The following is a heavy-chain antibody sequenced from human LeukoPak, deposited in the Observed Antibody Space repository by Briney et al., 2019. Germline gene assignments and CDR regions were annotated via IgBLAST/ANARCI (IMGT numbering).Heavy chain of an antibody. D-gene: IGHD1-1*01. V-gene: IGHV4-59*01. CDR3: ARVRYGYYYMDV. Sequence: SEPLSLTCTVSGGSISSYHWSWIRQPPGKGLEWIGYIYYSGSTNYNPSLKSRVTISVDTSKNQFSLKLSSVTAADTAVYYCARVRYGYYYMDVWGKGTTVTVSS. CDR2: IYYSGST. J-gene: IGHJ6*03. CDR1: GGSISSYH.